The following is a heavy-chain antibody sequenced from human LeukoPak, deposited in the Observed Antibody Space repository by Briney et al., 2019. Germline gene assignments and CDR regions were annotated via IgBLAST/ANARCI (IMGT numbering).Heavy chain of an antibody. Sequence: SETLSLTCTVSGVSISSYYWSWIRQLPGKGLEWIGYIYYSGSTNYNPSLKSRVTISVDTSKNQFSLKLSSVTAADTAVYYCARGRPTYYYDSSGYYYFDYWGQGTLVTVSS. CDR1: GVSISSYY. V-gene: IGHV4-59*01. J-gene: IGHJ4*02. CDR2: IYYSGST. CDR3: ARGRPTYYYDSSGYYYFDY. D-gene: IGHD3-22*01.